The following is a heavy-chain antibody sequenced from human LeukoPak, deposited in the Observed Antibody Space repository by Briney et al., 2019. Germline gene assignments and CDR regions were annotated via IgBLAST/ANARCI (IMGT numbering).Heavy chain of an antibody. J-gene: IGHJ3*01. CDR2: INWNGGST. CDR3: AKKWSGDYDSSGVNDAFDF. Sequence: GGSLRLSCAASGFTFDDYGLSWVRQAPGKGLEWVSGINWNGGSTGYADSVKGRFTISRDNAKKSLYLQMNSLRAEDTAVYYCAKKWSGDYDSSGVNDAFDFWGQGTMVTVSS. D-gene: IGHD3-22*01. CDR1: GFTFDDYG. V-gene: IGHV3-20*04.